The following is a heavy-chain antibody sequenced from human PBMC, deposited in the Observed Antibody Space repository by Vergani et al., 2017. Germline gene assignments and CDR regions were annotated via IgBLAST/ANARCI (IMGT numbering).Heavy chain of an antibody. D-gene: IGHD5-24*01. Sequence: EVQLLESGGGLVQPGGSLRLSCAASGFTFSSYAMSWVRQAPGKGLEWVSAISGSGGSTYYADSVKGRFTISRDNSKNTLYLQMNSLRAEDTAVYYCAKDLVEMATIPTWDNAFDIWGQGTMVTVSS. CDR3: AKDLVEMATIPTWDNAFDI. CDR1: GFTFSSYA. J-gene: IGHJ3*02. V-gene: IGHV3-23*01. CDR2: ISGSGGST.